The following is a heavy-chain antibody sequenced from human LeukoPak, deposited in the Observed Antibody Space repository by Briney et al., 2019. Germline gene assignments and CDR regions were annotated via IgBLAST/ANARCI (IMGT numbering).Heavy chain of an antibody. J-gene: IGHJ4*02. CDR3: ARDRAKYGGNTNDF. CDR2: IKQDGSKF. CDR1: GFTFSNYW. D-gene: IGHD4-23*01. V-gene: IGHV3-7*01. Sequence: GGSLRLSCAASGFTFSNYWLTWVRQAPGKGLEWVASIKQDGSKFSYVDSVKGRFTISRDNAKNSLYLQMDYLRDDDTAVYYCARDRAKYGGNTNDFWGQGTLVTVSS.